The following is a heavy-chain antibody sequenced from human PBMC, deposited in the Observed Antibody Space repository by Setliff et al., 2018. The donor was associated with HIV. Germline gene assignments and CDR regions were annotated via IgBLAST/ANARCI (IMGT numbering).Heavy chain of an antibody. D-gene: IGHD2-8*01. CDR3: ARGAPYCNHGICHLFDY. CDR2: IYHSGKT. Sequence: PSETLSLTCTVSGDSVSSNTYYWGWIRQPPGKGLEWLGSIYHSGKTKYNPSLNSRVAISVDTSKNQFSLGLTSVTAADTAVYYCARGAPYCNHGICHLFDYWGHGNLVTVSS. V-gene: IGHV4-39*01. J-gene: IGHJ4*01. CDR1: GDSVSSNTYY.